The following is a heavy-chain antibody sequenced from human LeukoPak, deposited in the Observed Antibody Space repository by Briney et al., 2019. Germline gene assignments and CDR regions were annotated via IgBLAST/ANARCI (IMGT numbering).Heavy chain of an antibody. CDR2: FYSSGST. D-gene: IGHD4-17*01. Sequence: SETLSLTCTVSGGSIWSYYWSWIRQPAGKGLEWIGRFYSSGSTNHNPSLKGRVTMSVDTSRNQFFLKLSSVTAADTAIYYCAREGRYGDHEGYWGQGTLVTVSS. CDR3: AREGRYGDHEGY. J-gene: IGHJ4*02. V-gene: IGHV4-4*07. CDR1: GGSIWSYY.